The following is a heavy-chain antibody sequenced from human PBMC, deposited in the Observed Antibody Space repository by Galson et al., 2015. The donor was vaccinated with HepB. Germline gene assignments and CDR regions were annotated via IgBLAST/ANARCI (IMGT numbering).Heavy chain of an antibody. J-gene: IGHJ4*02. CDR3: AHRAAEVGGGGFDY. CDR2: IYWDDDK. V-gene: IGHV2-5*02. CDR1: GFSLSTSGVG. Sequence: PALVKPTQTLTLTCTFSGFSLSTSGVGVGWIRQPPGKALEWLALIYWDDDKRYSPSLKSRLTITKDTFKNQVVLTMTNMDPVDTATYYCAHRAAEVGGGGFDYWGQGTLVTVSS. D-gene: IGHD1-26*01.